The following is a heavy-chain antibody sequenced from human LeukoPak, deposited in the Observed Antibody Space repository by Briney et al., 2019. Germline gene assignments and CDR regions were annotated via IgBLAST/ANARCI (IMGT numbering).Heavy chain of an antibody. Sequence: SETLSLTCTVSGGSISSSSYYWGWIRQPPGKGLECIGSIYYSGRTYYTPSLKSRVTISVDTSKNQFSLKETSVTAADTAVYYCARIRYSENIDYWGQGTLVTVSS. J-gene: IGHJ4*02. CDR3: ARIRYSENIDY. CDR1: GGSISSSSYY. D-gene: IGHD1-1*01. CDR2: IYYSGRT. V-gene: IGHV4-39*01.